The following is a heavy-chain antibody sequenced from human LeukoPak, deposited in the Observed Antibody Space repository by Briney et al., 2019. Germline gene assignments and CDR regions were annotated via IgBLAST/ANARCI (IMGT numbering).Heavy chain of an antibody. J-gene: IGHJ4*02. V-gene: IGHV3-23*01. CDR2: ISGSGGRT. Sequence: GGSLRLSCAVSGITFSNYGMSWVRQAPGKGLEWVAGISGSGGRTNYADSVKGRFTVSRDNPKNTLYLQMNSLRAEDTAVYFCAKRGVVIRVILVGFHKEANYFDSWGQGALVTVSS. CDR3: AKRGVVIRVILVGFHKEANYFDS. CDR1: GITFSNYG. D-gene: IGHD3-22*01.